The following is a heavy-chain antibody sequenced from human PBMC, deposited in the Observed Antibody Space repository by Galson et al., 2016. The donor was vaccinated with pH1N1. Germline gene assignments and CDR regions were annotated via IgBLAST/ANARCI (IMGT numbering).Heavy chain of an antibody. V-gene: IGHV1-69*13. J-gene: IGHJ6*02. Sequence: SVKVSCKASGGTFNKYAISWIRQAPGQGLEWMGGIIPIFRTTKYAQRFQGRVTITAGELTSVAYMELSSLRSEETAVYYCARGDGSPPYNHYGVDVWGQGTTVTVSS. CDR1: GGTFNKYA. D-gene: IGHD1-26*01. CDR2: IIPIFRTT. CDR3: ARGDGSPPYNHYGVDV.